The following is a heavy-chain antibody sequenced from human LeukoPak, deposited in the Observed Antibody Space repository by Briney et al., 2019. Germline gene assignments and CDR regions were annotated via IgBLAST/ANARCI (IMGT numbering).Heavy chain of an antibody. D-gene: IGHD6-19*01. CDR2: LSASGITT. CDR1: GFTFSNSA. Sequence: GGSLRLSCAASGFTFSNSAMSWVRQAPGKGLEWVSTLSASGITTYYADSVKGRFTISRDNSKNTLYLQMNSLRAEDTAVYYCAKGIYSSGWSYFDYWGHGTLVTVSS. CDR3: AKGIYSSGWSYFDY. V-gene: IGHV3-23*01. J-gene: IGHJ4*01.